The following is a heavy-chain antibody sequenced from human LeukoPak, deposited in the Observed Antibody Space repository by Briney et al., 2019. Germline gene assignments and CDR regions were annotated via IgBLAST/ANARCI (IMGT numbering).Heavy chain of an antibody. CDR3: ARVGATGAAFDI. J-gene: IGHJ3*02. CDR2: IGGSGGST. CDR1: GFTFSSYA. Sequence: GGSLRLSCAASGFTFSSYAMSWVRQAPGKGLEWVSAIGGSGGSTYHADSVKGRFTISRDNSKNTLYLQMNSLRAEDTAVYYCARVGATGAAFDIWGQGTMVTVSS. D-gene: IGHD1-26*01. V-gene: IGHV3-23*01.